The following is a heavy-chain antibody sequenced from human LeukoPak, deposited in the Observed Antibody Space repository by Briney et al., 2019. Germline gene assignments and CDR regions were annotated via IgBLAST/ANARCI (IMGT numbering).Heavy chain of an antibody. CDR3: ARPGIAAAGRQGYFDL. V-gene: IGHV3-11*06. CDR1: GLTFSDYY. Sequence: GGSLRLSCAASGLTFSDYYMSWIRQAPGKGLEWVSYISSSSSYTNYADSVKGRFTISRDNAKNSLYLQMNSLRAEDTAVYYCARPGIAAAGRQGYFDLWGRGTLVTVSS. D-gene: IGHD6-13*01. J-gene: IGHJ2*01. CDR2: ISSSSSYT.